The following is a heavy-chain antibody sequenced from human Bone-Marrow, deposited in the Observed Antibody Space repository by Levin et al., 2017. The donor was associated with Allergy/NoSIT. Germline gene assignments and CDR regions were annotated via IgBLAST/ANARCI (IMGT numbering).Heavy chain of an antibody. V-gene: IGHV4-31*03. D-gene: IGHD6-19*01. CDR1: GGSISSGGYY. CDR2: IYYSGST. J-gene: IGHJ4*02. CDR3: ARVPSSGWYSQTFDY. Sequence: ASETLSLTCTVSGGSISSGGYYWSWIRQHPGKGLEWIGYIYYSGSTYYNPSLKSRVTISVDTSKNQFSLKLSSVTAADTAVYYCARVPSSGWYSQTFDYWGQGTLVTVSS.